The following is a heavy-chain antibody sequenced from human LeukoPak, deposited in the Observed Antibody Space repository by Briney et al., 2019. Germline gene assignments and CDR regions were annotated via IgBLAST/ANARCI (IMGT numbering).Heavy chain of an antibody. J-gene: IGHJ5*02. CDR2: IIPIFGTA. CDR1: VGTFSSYA. Sequence: GASVKVSCKASVGTFSSYAISWVRQAPGQGLEWMGGIIPIFGTANYAQKFQGRVTITTDESTSTAYMELSSLRSEDTAVYYCAREGYCSGGSCYPGYNWFDPWGQGTLVTVSS. CDR3: AREGYCSGGSCYPGYNWFDP. D-gene: IGHD2-15*01. V-gene: IGHV1-69*05.